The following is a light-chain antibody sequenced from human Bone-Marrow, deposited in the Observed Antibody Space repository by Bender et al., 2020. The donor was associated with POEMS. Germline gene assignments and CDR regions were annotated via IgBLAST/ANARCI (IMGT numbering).Light chain of an antibody. CDR3: CSYATTTTWA. CDR1: SRDVGSSNL. CDR2: EVT. Sequence: QSALTQPASISGSPGQAITISCTGTSRDVGSSNLVSWYQQYPGRAPKLIIFEVTQRRSGVSDRFSGSKSGNTASLTISGLQPEDGADYHCCSYATTTTWAFGGGTKVTVL. J-gene: IGLJ3*02. V-gene: IGLV2-23*02.